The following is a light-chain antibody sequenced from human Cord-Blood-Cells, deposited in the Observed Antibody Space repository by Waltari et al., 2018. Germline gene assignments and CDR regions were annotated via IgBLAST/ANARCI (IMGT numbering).Light chain of an antibody. V-gene: IGLV1-51*02. Sequence: QSVLTQPPSVSAAPGQKVTISCSGSSSNIGNNYVSWYQQLPGTAPKLLIYENNKRPSGIPDGFSGPRSGTSATLGITGLQTGDEADYYCGTWDSSLSVVVFGGGTKLTVL. CDR1: SSNIGNNY. CDR3: GTWDSSLSVVV. J-gene: IGLJ2*01. CDR2: ENN.